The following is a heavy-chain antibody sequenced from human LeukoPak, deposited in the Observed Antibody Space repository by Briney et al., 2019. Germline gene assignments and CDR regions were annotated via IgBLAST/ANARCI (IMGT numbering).Heavy chain of an antibody. Sequence: PSETLSLTCTVSGVSISSSNSYWGWIRQPPGKGLEWIGYIYFSGSTNYNPSLKSRVTISVDTSKNQSSLKMSSVTAADTAVYYCARERAGPDIVVVVAAPDAFDIWGQGTMVTVSS. V-gene: IGHV4-61*01. D-gene: IGHD2-15*01. CDR1: GVSISSSNSY. CDR3: ARERAGPDIVVVVAAPDAFDI. J-gene: IGHJ3*02. CDR2: IYFSGST.